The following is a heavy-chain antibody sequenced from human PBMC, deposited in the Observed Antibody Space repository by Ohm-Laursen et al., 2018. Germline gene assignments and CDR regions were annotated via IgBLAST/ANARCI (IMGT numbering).Heavy chain of an antibody. V-gene: IGHV3-21*01. CDR1: GVTLSRHS. Sequence: GSLRLSCAASGVTLSRHSMNWVRQAPGKGLEWVSSIVVNSDVTYYGDSVKGRFTIARDDAQNSLHLQMDSLRAEDTAVYYCATGGSSIRPPTWGQGALVTVSS. CDR2: IVVNSDVT. D-gene: IGHD3-3*02. J-gene: IGHJ4*02. CDR3: ATGGSSIRPPT.